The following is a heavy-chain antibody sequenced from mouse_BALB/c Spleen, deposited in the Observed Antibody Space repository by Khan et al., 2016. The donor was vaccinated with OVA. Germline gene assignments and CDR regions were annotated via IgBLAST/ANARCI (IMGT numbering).Heavy chain of an antibody. Sequence: QIQLVQSGPELKKPGETVRISCKASGYTFTTAGMQWVQKMPGKGLKWIGWINTHSGVPKYAEDFKGRFAFSLETSASTVSLQTTNLTNEAPATSCWARGGAGCGGDDGGAMDYGGQGTGGTVSS. CDR3: ARGGAGCGGDDGGAMDY. J-gene: IGHJ4*01. D-gene: IGHD3-1*01. CDR1: GYTFTTAG. CDR2: INTHSGVP. V-gene: IGHV9-4*02.